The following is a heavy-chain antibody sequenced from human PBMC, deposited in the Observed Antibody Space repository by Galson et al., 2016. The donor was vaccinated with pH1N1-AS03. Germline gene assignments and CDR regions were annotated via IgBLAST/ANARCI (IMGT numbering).Heavy chain of an antibody. D-gene: IGHD6-19*01. CDR1: GYSFISYA. CDR2: LNTGTGDT. Sequence: SVKVSCKASGYSFISYAIHWVRQAPGQRPEWMGWLNTGTGDTIYSQKFQDRVSITRDTSASTAYMELSRLRSEDAAVYYCAKVGIEISSGWYGRFDFWGQGTLVTVSS. CDR3: AKVGIEISSGWYGRFDF. J-gene: IGHJ4*02. V-gene: IGHV1-3*04.